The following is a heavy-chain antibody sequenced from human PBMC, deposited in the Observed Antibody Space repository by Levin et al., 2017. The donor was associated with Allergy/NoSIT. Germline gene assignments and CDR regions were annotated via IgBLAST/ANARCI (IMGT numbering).Heavy chain of an antibody. CDR1: GFTFSSYW. Sequence: GGSLRLSCAASGFTFSSYWMSWVRQAPGKGLEWVANIKQDGSEKYYVDSVKGRFTISRDNAKNSLYLQMNSLRAEDTAVYYCARDQVQKYYDILTGYYPENYDYYYMDVWGKGTTVTVSS. J-gene: IGHJ6*03. V-gene: IGHV3-7*04. CDR3: ARDQVQKYYDILTGYYPENYDYYYMDV. CDR2: IKQDGSEK. D-gene: IGHD3-9*01.